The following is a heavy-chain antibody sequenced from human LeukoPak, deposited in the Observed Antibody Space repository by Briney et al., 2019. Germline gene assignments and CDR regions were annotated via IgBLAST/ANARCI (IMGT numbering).Heavy chain of an antibody. Sequence: GGSLRLSCAASGFTFSDYYMSWIRQAPGKGLEWVSYISSSGSTIYYADSVKGRFTISRDTSSNTLYLQMNSLRAEDTALYYCAKGHYDFRDYWGQGTLVTVSS. CDR1: GFTFSDYY. J-gene: IGHJ4*02. CDR3: AKGHYDFRDY. V-gene: IGHV3-11*01. CDR2: ISSSGSTI. D-gene: IGHD3-3*01.